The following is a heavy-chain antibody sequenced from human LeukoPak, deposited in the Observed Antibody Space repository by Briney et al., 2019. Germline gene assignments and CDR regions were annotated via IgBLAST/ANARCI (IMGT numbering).Heavy chain of an antibody. CDR2: IRYDGSNK. CDR1: GFTFSSYG. D-gene: IGHD2-15*01. CDR3: ARVDGGYSGSTDC. V-gene: IGHV3-30*02. Sequence: PGGSLRLSCAASGFTFSSYGMHWVRQAPGKGLEWVAFIRYDGSNKYYADSVKGRFTISRDNSKNTLYLQMNSLRAEDTAVYYCARVDGGYSGSTDCWGQGTLVTVSS. J-gene: IGHJ4*02.